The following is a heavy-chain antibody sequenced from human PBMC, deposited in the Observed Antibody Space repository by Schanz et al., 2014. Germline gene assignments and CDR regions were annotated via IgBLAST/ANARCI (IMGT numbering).Heavy chain of an antibody. V-gene: IGHV3-30*04. CDR1: GFTFNGHA. CDR2: ISYDGSNQ. J-gene: IGHJ5*02. Sequence: QVQLVESGGGVVQPGGSLRLSCESSGFTFNGHAMHWVRQAPGKGLEWVAAISYDGSNQYYTDSVKGRFTISRDNAKKSVSLQMHSLRGEDTAVYYCARGTHLDLWGQGTLVGVSS. CDR3: ARGTHLDL.